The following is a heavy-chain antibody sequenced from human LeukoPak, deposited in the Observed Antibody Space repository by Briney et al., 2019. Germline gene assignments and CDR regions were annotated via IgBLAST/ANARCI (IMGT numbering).Heavy chain of an antibody. J-gene: IGHJ5*02. V-gene: IGHV1-69*13. CDR3: AREKYQLLLGKWFDP. CDR1: GGTFSSYA. D-gene: IGHD2-2*01. CDR2: IIPIFRSA. Sequence: SVKVSCKASGGTFSSYAFSWVRQAPGQGLEWMGGIIPIFRSANYSQKFQGRVTITADESTSTAYMELNNLRSEDTAVYYCAREKYQLLLGKWFDPWGQGTLVTVSS.